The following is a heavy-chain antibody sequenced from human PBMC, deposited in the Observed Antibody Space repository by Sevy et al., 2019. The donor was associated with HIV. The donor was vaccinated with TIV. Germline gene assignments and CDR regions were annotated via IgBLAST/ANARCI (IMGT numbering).Heavy chain of an antibody. Sequence: GGSLRLSCAASGIAFSTCAMFWVRQAPGKGLEWVSSISAGGYSTYYADSVKGRFTLSRDNSRNTLDLQMNSLRADDTAVYYCAKDFSDVYYYDSSATVDYWGQGTLVTVSS. CDR3: AKDFSDVYYYDSSATVDY. CDR2: ISAGGYST. CDR1: GIAFSTCA. V-gene: IGHV3-23*01. D-gene: IGHD3-22*01. J-gene: IGHJ4*02.